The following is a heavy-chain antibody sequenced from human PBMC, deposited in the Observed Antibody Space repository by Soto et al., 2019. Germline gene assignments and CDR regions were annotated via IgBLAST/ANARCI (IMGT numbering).Heavy chain of an antibody. CDR2: IKEDGSEK. V-gene: IGHV3-7*04. D-gene: IGHD2-2*01. CDR1: GFTFSNYW. Sequence: HPGGSLRLSCAASGFTFSNYWMSWVRQAPGKGLEWVANIKEDGSEKTYVDSMKGRFTISRDSAKNSLYLQMNSLRAEDTAVYYCARARSFSVVLPLAYYFDNWGQGTLVTVSS. J-gene: IGHJ4*02. CDR3: ARARSFSVVLPLAYYFDN.